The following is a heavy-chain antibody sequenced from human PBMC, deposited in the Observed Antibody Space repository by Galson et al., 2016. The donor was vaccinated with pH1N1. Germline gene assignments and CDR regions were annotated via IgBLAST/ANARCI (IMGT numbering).Heavy chain of an antibody. D-gene: IGHD4-17*01. J-gene: IGHJ4*02. CDR1: GDSVSRNSAA. V-gene: IGHV6-1*01. CDR2: TYYRSQWYN. CDR3: SRASLGDYVGNFEY. Sequence: CAISGDSVSRNSAAWNWIRQSPSRGLEWLGRTYYRSQWYNDYEVSVKSRITINPDTSKNQFSLQLNSVTPEDTAVYYCSRASLGDYVGNFEYWGQGTLVTVSS.